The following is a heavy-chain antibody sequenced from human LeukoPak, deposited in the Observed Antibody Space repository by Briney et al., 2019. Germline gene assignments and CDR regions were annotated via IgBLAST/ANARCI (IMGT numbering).Heavy chain of an antibody. J-gene: IGHJ3*02. Sequence: ASVKVSCKASGYTFTSYYMHWVRQAPGQGLEWMGIINPSGGSTSYAQKFQGRVTMTRDTSTSTVYMELSSLRSEDTAVYYCVREWSIAAAGTDAFDIWGQGTMVTVSS. V-gene: IGHV1-46*01. CDR3: VREWSIAAAGTDAFDI. D-gene: IGHD6-13*01. CDR1: GYTFTSYY. CDR2: INPSGGST.